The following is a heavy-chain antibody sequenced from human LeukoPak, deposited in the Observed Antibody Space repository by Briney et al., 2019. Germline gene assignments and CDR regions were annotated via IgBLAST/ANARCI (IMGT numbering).Heavy chain of an antibody. J-gene: IGHJ4*02. CDR3: AKDRVGTTTPYYFDY. Sequence: PGGSLRLSCAASGFTFSDYYIDWVRQAPGKGLEWVGRATDKANSYITEYAASVRGRFTISRDDSNNSVFLQMNSLKTEDTAVYYCAKDRVGTTTPYYFDYWGQGTLVTVSS. D-gene: IGHD1-26*01. V-gene: IGHV3-72*01. CDR1: GFTFSDYY. CDR2: ATDKANSYIT.